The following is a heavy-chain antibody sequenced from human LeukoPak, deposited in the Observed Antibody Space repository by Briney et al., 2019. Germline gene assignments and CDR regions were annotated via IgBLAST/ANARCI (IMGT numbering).Heavy chain of an antibody. V-gene: IGHV5-51*01. CDR2: IYPGDSDT. D-gene: IGHD3-10*01. CDR1: GYTFTTYW. J-gene: IGHJ6*02. Sequence: GESLKISCKNSGYTFTTYWIGWVRQMPGKGLEWMGIIYPGDSDTRYSPSFQGQVTISADKSISTAYLQWSSLKASDTAMYYCARQGWRMVRGVNYYYYGMDVWGQGTTVTVSS. CDR3: ARQGWRMVRGVNYYYYGMDV.